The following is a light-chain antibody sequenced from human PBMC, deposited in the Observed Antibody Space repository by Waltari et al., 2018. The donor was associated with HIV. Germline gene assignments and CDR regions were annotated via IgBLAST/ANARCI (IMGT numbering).Light chain of an antibody. CDR1: ALPKKY. J-gene: IGLJ2*01. CDR2: EDT. V-gene: IGLV3-10*01. Sequence: SYELTQPPSVSLSPGHMARITCSGDALPKKYVFWCQQTSGQAPVVVIYEDTKRPSGIPDRFSGSSSGTVATLTISGAQVEVEADYYCCSTDSVILMGVILGGG. CDR3: CSTDSVILMGVI.